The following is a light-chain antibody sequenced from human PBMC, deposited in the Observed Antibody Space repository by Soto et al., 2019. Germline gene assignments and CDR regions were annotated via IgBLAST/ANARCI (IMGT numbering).Light chain of an antibody. J-gene: IGLJ3*02. CDR3: CSYAGNWV. CDR1: NSDVG. CDR2: DGS. V-gene: IGLV2-23*01. Sequence: QSVLTQPASVSGSPGQSITISCTGTNSDVGVSWYQQHPGKAPKLIIYDGSKRPSGVSNRFSGSKSGNTASLIISGLQAEDEANYYCCSYAGNWVFGGGTKLTVL.